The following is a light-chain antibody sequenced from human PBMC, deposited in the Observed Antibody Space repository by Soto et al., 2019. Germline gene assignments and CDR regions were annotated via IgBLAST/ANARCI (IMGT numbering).Light chain of an antibody. CDR1: QGIGGR. J-gene: IGKJ1*01. CDR2: RAS. V-gene: IGKV1-12*01. CDR3: LQAYTFPRT. Sequence: DIQMTQSPSSVSASVGDRVTITCRASQGIGGRLAWFQQKPGKAPQLLIYRASTLQSGVPSRFSGSGSVAYFILTINSLQPEDFATYYCLQAYTFPRTFGQGTKVEIK.